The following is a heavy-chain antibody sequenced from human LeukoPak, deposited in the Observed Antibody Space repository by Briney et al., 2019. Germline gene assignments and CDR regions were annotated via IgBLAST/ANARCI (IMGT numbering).Heavy chain of an antibody. Sequence: ASVKVSCKASGYTFTGYYMHWVRQAPGQGLEWMGRINPNSGGTNDAQKFQGRVTMTRDTSISTAYMELSRLRSDDTAVYYCAKLPYGSGSSTNFDYWGQGTLVTVSS. CDR2: INPNSGGT. D-gene: IGHD3-10*01. V-gene: IGHV1-2*06. J-gene: IGHJ4*02. CDR3: AKLPYGSGSSTNFDY. CDR1: GYTFTGYY.